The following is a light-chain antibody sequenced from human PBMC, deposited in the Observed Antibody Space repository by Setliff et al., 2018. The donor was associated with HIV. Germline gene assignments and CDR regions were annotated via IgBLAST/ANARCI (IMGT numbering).Light chain of an antibody. Sequence: QSALTQPASVSGSPGQSITTSCTGTSSDVGGYNYVSWYQQHPGKAPKLMISEVSNRPSGVSNRFSGSKSGNTASLTISGLQAEDEADYYCSSYTSNSPYVFGTGTKVTVL. CDR3: SSYTSNSPYV. CDR1: SSDVGGYNY. V-gene: IGLV2-14*01. J-gene: IGLJ1*01. CDR2: EVS.